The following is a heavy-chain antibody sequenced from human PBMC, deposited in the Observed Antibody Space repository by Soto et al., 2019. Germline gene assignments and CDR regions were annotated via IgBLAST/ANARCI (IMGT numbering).Heavy chain of an antibody. CDR1: GGSISSGDYY. J-gene: IGHJ4*02. Sequence: TLSLTCTVSGGSISSGDYYWSWIRQPPGKGLEWIGYIYYSGSTYYNPSLKSRVTISVDTSKNQFSLKLSSVTAADTAVYYCARGGSSFVYCGGDCQHDYWGQGTLVTVSS. CDR2: IYYSGST. CDR3: ARGGSSFVYCGGDCQHDY. D-gene: IGHD2-21*02. V-gene: IGHV4-30-4*01.